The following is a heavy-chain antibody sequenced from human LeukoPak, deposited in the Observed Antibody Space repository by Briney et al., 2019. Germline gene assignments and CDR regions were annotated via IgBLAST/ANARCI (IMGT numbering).Heavy chain of an antibody. D-gene: IGHD6-19*01. CDR3: AKSQYSSGWYGNYYYYYMDV. CDR2: INHSGST. Sequence: SETLSLTCAVYGGSFSGYYWSWIRQPPGKGLEWIGEINHSGSTNYNPSLKSRVTISVDTSKNQFSLKLSSVTAADTAVYYCAKSQYSSGWYGNYYYYYMDVWGKGTTVTISS. J-gene: IGHJ6*03. V-gene: IGHV4-34*01. CDR1: GGSFSGYY.